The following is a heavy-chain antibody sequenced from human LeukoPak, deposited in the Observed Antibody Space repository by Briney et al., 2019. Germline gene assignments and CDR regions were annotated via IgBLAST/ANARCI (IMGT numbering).Heavy chain of an antibody. Sequence: GGSLRLSCAASGFTFDDYTMHWVRQAPGKGLEWVSLVSWDGVSSYYADSVKGRFTISRDNTKNSLYLQMNSLRTEDTALYYCAKDHHNYDSPGLAYYFDYWGQGTRVTVSS. V-gene: IGHV3-43*01. CDR3: AKDHHNYDSPGLAYYFDY. CDR2: VSWDGVSS. J-gene: IGHJ4*02. CDR1: GFTFDDYT. D-gene: IGHD3-22*01.